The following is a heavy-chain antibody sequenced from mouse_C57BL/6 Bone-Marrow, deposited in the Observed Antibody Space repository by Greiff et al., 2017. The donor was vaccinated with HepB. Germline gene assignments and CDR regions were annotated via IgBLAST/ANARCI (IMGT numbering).Heavy chain of an antibody. CDR3: ARRSYYGSSYDWYFDV. V-gene: IGHV5-6*02. CDR2: ISSGGSYT. J-gene: IGHJ1*03. D-gene: IGHD1-1*01. Sequence: EVMLVESGGDLVKPGGSLKLSCAASGFTFSSYGMSWVRQTPDKRLEWVATISSGGSYTYYPDSVKGRFTISRDNAKNTLYLQMSSLKSEDTAMYYCARRSYYGSSYDWYFDVWGTGTTVTVSS. CDR1: GFTFSSYG.